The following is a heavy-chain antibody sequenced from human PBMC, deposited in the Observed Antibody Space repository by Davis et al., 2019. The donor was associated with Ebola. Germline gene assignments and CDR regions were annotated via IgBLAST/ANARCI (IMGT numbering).Heavy chain of an antibody. D-gene: IGHD3-22*01. CDR3: TGTLYDSSGIHDY. Sequence: GESLKISCAASGFTFSGSAMHWVRQASGKGLEWVGRIRSKANSYATAYAASVKGRFTISRDDSKNTAYLQMNSLKTEDTAEYYCTGTLYDSSGIHDYWGQGTLVTVSS. J-gene: IGHJ4*02. V-gene: IGHV3-73*01. CDR1: GFTFSGSA. CDR2: IRSKANSYAT.